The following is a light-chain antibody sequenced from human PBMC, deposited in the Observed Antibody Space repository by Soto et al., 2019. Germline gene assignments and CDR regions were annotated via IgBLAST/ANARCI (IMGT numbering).Light chain of an antibody. CDR3: QQYHTSSIT. V-gene: IGKV1-5*01. CDR2: DAS. CDR1: QTISSW. Sequence: DIQMTQSPSTLSASVGDRVTITCRASQTISSWLAWYQQKPGKAPNLLIYDASTLERGVPSRFSGTGSGTEFTLNIHRLQPDDFETYYCQQYHTSSITFGQGTRLEIK. J-gene: IGKJ5*01.